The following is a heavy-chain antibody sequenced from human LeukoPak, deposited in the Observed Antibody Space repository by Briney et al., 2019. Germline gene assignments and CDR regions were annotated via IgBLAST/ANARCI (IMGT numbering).Heavy chain of an antibody. V-gene: IGHV1-46*01. D-gene: IGHD3-3*01. CDR3: ARGRKSLRFLEWLFHFDY. Sequence: ASVKVSCKASGYTFTSYYMHWVRQAPGQGLEWMGIINPSGGSTSYAQKFQGRVTMTRDTSTSTVYMELSSLRSEDTAVYYCARGRKSLRFLEWLFHFDYWGREPWSPSPQ. CDR2: INPSGGST. CDR1: GYTFTSYY. J-gene: IGHJ4*02.